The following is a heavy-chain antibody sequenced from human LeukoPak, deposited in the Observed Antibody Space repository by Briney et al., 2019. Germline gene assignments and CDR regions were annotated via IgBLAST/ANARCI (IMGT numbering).Heavy chain of an antibody. J-gene: IGHJ4*02. CDR1: GFTFSSYA. CDR2: IGGRGTIT. V-gene: IGHV3-23*01. Sequence: PGGSLRLSCAASGFTFSSYAMSWVRQAPGKGLEWVSAIGGRGTITYYADSVKGWFTISKDNSKNTLYLQMNSLRAEDTAVYYCAKDDDYVEYGYYFDFWGQGTLVTVSS. CDR3: AKDDDYVEYGYYFDF. D-gene: IGHD4-17*01.